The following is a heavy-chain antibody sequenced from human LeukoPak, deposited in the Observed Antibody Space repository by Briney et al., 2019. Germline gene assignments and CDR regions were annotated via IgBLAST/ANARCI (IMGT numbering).Heavy chain of an antibody. D-gene: IGHD2-2*01. J-gene: IGHJ4*02. Sequence: GASVKVSCKASRYPFTSYGISWVRQAPGQGLEWMGWISAYNGYTNYAQKVQGRVTMTTDTSTSTAYMELRSLRSDVTAVYFCATPFCSSSNCYAGRPAYWGQGTLVTVSS. V-gene: IGHV1-18*01. CDR1: RYPFTSYG. CDR3: ATPFCSSSNCYAGRPAY. CDR2: ISAYNGYT.